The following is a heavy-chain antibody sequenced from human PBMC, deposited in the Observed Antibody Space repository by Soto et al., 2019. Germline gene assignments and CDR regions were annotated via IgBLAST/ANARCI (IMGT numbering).Heavy chain of an antibody. CDR3: ARDRTRLDY. CDR2: ISYDGSNE. CDR1: GFTFSSYG. Sequence: GGSLRLSCAVSGFTFSSYGMHWVRQAPGKGLEWVAVISYDGSNEYYADSVKGRFTISRDDSKNMVYLQMNSLRVEDTAVYYCARDRTRLDYWGQGILVTVS. J-gene: IGHJ4*02. V-gene: IGHV3-30*03. D-gene: IGHD4-17*01.